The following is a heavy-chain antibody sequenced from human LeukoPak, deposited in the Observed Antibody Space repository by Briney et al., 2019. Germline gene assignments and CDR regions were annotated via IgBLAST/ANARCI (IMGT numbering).Heavy chain of an antibody. D-gene: IGHD4-17*01. Sequence: GGSLRLSCAASGFTFSNYAVGWVRQAPGRGLEWVSAISNSGGRTYYADSVKGRFTISRDNSKNTLHLQMNSLRAEDTAVYYCARDHDYGADYWGQGTLVTVSS. CDR3: ARDHDYGADY. CDR1: GFTFSNYA. J-gene: IGHJ4*02. CDR2: ISNSGGRT. V-gene: IGHV3-23*01.